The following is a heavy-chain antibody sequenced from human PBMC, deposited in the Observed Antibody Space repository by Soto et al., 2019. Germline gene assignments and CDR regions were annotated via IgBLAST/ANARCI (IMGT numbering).Heavy chain of an antibody. CDR1: GDSVSSNSAA. Sequence: SQTLSLTCAISGDSVSSNSAAWNWIRQSPSRGLEWLGRTYYRSKWYNDYAVPVKSRITINPDTSKNQFSLQLNSVTPEDTAVYYCARAGYCSSTSCDGPPVSIYYGMDVWGQGTTVTVSS. CDR2: TYYRSKWYN. D-gene: IGHD2-2*01. J-gene: IGHJ6*02. CDR3: ARAGYCSSTSCDGPPVSIYYGMDV. V-gene: IGHV6-1*01.